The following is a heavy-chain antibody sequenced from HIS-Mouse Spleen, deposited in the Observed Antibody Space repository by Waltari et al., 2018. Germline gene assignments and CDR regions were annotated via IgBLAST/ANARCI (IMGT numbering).Heavy chain of an antibody. CDR3: AREIPYSSSWYDWYFDL. D-gene: IGHD6-13*01. CDR2: IYYSGST. Sequence: QLQLQESGPGLVKPSETLSLTCTVSGGPISSSSYYWGWIRQPPGKGLESIGSIYYSGSTYYNPSLKSRVTISVDTSKNQFSLKLSSVTAADTAVYYCAREIPYSSSWYDWYFDLWGRGTLVTVSS. CDR1: GGPISSSSYY. J-gene: IGHJ2*01. V-gene: IGHV4-39*07.